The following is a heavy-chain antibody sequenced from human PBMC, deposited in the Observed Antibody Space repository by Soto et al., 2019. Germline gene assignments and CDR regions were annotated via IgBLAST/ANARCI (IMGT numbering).Heavy chain of an antibody. Sequence: ASETLSLTCTVSGGSISSYYWSWIRQPPGKGLEWIGYIYYSGSTNYNPSLKSRVTISVDTSKNQFSLKLSSVTAADTAVYYCARGRGDYDYIWGSYRAYYYYMDVWGKGTTVTVSS. V-gene: IGHV4-59*01. D-gene: IGHD3-16*02. J-gene: IGHJ6*03. CDR2: IYYSGST. CDR3: ARGRGDYDYIWGSYRAYYYYMDV. CDR1: GGSISSYY.